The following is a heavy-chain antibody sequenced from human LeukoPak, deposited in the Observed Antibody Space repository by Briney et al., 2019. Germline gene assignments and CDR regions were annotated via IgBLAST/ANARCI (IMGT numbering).Heavy chain of an antibody. D-gene: IGHD3-22*01. CDR3: ARRAGNSGYFSDAFDI. V-gene: IGHV5-51*01. CDR2: IYPDDSDI. CDR1: GYTFTNRW. J-gene: IGHJ3*02. Sequence: GESLKISCKAFGYTFTNRWIGWVRQKPGKGLEWMAIIYPDDSDIRYSPSFQGQVTISADKSITTAYLQWSSLKASDTAMFYCARRAGNSGYFSDAFDIWGQGTMVTVSS.